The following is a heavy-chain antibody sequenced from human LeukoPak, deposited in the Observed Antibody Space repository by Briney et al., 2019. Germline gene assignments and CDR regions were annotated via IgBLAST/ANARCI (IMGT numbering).Heavy chain of an antibody. V-gene: IGHV3-21*01. Sequence: SCKASGYTFTSYDINWVRQATGQGLEWVSSISSSSSYIYYADSVKGRFTISRDNAKNSLYLQMNSLRAEDTAVYYCARETAAGLGEGFDPWGQGTLVTVSS. CDR1: GYTFTSYD. CDR3: ARETAAGLGEGFDP. D-gene: IGHD6-13*01. CDR2: ISSSSSYI. J-gene: IGHJ5*02.